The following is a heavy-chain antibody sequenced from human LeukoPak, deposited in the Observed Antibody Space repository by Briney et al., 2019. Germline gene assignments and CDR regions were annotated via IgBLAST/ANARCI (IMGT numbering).Heavy chain of an antibody. CDR2: MYTGGTT. D-gene: IGHD6-6*01. J-gene: IGHJ1*01. CDR3: ARDEGGSSSSVVKYFQH. CDR1: GGSISSGTYY. Sequence: SETLSLTCTVSGGSISSGTYYWSWIRQPAGKGLEWIGRMYTGGTTNYNPSLKSRFTISLDTSKNQFSLKLNSVTVADTAVYYCARDEGGSSSSVVKYFQHWGQGTLVTVSS. V-gene: IGHV4-61*02.